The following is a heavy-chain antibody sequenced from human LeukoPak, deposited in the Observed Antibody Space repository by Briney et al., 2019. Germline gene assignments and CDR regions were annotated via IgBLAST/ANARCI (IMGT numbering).Heavy chain of an antibody. CDR3: ARGVDYGDYYFDY. V-gene: IGHV3-21*01. CDR2: ISSSSSYI. CDR1: GFTFSSYS. D-gene: IGHD4-17*01. J-gene: IGHJ4*02. Sequence: PGGSLRLSCAASGFTFSSYSMNWVRQAPGKGLEWVSSISSSSSYIYYADSVKGRFTISRDNAKNSPYLQMNSLRAEDTAVYYCARGVDYGDYYFDYWDQGTLVTVSS.